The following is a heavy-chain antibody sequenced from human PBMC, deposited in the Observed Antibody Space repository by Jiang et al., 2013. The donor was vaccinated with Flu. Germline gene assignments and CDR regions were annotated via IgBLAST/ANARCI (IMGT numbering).Heavy chain of an antibody. J-gene: IGHJ6*02. CDR3: ASVSSGYQTLYYYYGMDV. CDR2: INPSGGST. D-gene: IGHD3-22*01. Sequence: SGAEVKKPGASVKVSCKASGYTFTSYYMHWVRQAPGQGLEWMGIINPSGGSTSYAQKFQGRVTMTRDTSTSTVYMELSSLRSEDTAVYYCASVSSGYQTLYYYYGMDVWGQGTTVTVSS. CDR1: GYTFTSYY. V-gene: IGHV1-46*03.